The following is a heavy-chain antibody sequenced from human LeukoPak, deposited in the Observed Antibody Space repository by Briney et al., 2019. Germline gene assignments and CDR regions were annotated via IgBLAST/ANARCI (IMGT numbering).Heavy chain of an antibody. CDR1: GFTFSSYG. D-gene: IGHD3-22*01. J-gene: IGHJ4*02. Sequence: GRSLRLSCTASGFTFSSYGMHWVRQAPGKGREWVAVIWYDGSNQYYADSVKGRFTISRDNSKNTLYLQMNRLRDENTAVYYCARSDYYDSSGYSNYWGQGTLVTVSS. CDR2: IWYDGSNQ. V-gene: IGHV3-33*08. CDR3: ARSDYYDSSGYSNY.